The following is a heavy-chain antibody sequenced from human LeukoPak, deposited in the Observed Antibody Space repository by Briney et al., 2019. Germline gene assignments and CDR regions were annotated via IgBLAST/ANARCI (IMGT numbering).Heavy chain of an antibody. CDR1: GYTFTGYY. D-gene: IGHD3-22*01. CDR2: INPNSGGT. CDR3: ASLSPPDYYDSSGYN. J-gene: IGHJ4*02. V-gene: IGHV1-2*06. Sequence: ASVTVSCKAPGYTFTGYYMHWVRQAPGQGLEWMGRINPNSGGTNYAQKFQGRVTMTRDTSISTAYMELSRLRSDDTAVYYCASLSPPDYYDSSGYNWGQGTLVTVSS.